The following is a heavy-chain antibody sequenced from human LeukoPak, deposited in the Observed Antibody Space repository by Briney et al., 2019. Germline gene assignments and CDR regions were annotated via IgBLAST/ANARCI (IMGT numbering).Heavy chain of an antibody. CDR3: ARDTGDYYGMDV. V-gene: IGHV3-48*03. D-gene: IGHD1-14*01. J-gene: IGHJ6*02. CDR2: ISSSGSTI. Sequence: PGGSLRLSCAASGFTFSSHEMNWVRQAPGKGLEWVSYISSSGSTIYYADSVKGRFTISRDNAKNSLYLQMNSLRAEDTAVYYCARDTGDYYGMDVWGQGTTVTVSS. CDR1: GFTFSSHE.